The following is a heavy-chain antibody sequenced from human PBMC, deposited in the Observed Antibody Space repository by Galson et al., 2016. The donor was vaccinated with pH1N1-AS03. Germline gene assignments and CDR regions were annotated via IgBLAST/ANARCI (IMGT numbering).Heavy chain of an antibody. D-gene: IGHD3-22*01. CDR1: ADSFSSYW. CDR3: ARHRNKRLLPLIDALDI. J-gene: IGHJ3*02. V-gene: IGHV5-51*01. CDR2: IYPGDSDS. Sequence: SGAEVKKPGEPLNISCKGSADSFSSYWIAWVRQMPGKGPEWMGVIYPGDSDSRYSPSFRGQVTITSDKSTNTAYLQWRSLKASDTAMYYCARHRNKRLLPLIDALDIWGQGTMVTVSS.